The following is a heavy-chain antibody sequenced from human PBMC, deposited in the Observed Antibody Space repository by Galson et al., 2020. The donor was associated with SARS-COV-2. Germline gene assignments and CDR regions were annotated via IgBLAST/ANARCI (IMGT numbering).Heavy chain of an antibody. Sequence: GGPLRLSCAASGFPLNSYAMTWVRQPPGKGLEWVPRIVGSGETTYYAESWKGRFTISRDNSKNILYLQMNSLKADDTAVYYWAKSPGGSYYSAVGYWGQGTLVIVSS. CDR3: AKSPGGSYYSAVGY. V-gene: IGHV3-23*01. J-gene: IGHJ4*02. CDR1: GFPLNSYA. CDR2: IVGSGETT. D-gene: IGHD3-10*01.